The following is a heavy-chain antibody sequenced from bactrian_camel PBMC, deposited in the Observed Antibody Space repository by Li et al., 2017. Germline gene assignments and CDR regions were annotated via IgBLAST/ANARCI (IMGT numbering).Heavy chain of an antibody. V-gene: IGHV3S31*01. CDR2: IDSTGGIT. CDR3: QSGQDSGDCKGDFGY. J-gene: IGHJ6*01. Sequence: SGGGLVQPGGSLRLSCDTSGFTFSRYAMSWVRQAPGKGLEWVSGIDSTGGITHYADSVKGRSTISRDNAKNTLQLQLTSLETEDTATYYCQSGQDSGDCKGDFGYWGQGTQVTVS. CDR1: GFTFSRYA. D-gene: IGHD2*01.